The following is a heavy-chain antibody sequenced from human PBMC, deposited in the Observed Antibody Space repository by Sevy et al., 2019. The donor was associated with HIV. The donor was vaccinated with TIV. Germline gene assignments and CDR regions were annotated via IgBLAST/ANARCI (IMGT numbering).Heavy chain of an antibody. CDR2: FDPEDGER. D-gene: IGHD2-2*01. J-gene: IGHJ6*02. CDR1: GYTLNQLS. V-gene: IGHV1-24*01. CDR3: ARGLQAIVVVPAATPTYYYYGMDV. Sequence: ASVKVSCKVSGYTLNQLSMHWVRQAPGKGLEWMGSFDPEDGERFYAQKFQGRVTMTEDTSTDTAYMELSSLRSEDTAVYYCARGLQAIVVVPAATPTYYYYGMDVWGQGTTVTVSS.